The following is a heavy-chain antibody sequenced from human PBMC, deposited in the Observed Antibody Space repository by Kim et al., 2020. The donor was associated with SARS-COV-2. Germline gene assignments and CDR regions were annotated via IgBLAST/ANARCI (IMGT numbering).Heavy chain of an antibody. CDR3: AKHFGSSGSEFLH. V-gene: IGHV3-23*01. J-gene: IGHJ1*01. CDR2: ISGSDGTT. D-gene: IGHD3-22*01. Sequence: GGSLRLSCAASGFTFSAYAMSWVRQAPGKGLEWVSDISGSDGTTYYADSVKGRFIISRDNSKNMLHLQMNSLRAEDTAVYYCAKHFGSSGSEFLHWGQGTLVTVSS. CDR1: GFTFSAYA.